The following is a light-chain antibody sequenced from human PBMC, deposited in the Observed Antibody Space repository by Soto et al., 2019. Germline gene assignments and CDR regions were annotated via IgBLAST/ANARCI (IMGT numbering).Light chain of an antibody. V-gene: IGLV1-44*01. Sequence: QSVLTQPPSASATPGQRVTISCSGSSSNIGSNTVNWYQQLPGTAPKLLIYSSSQRPSGVPDRFSGSKSGTSASLAISGLQSEDEADYYCAAWDDSLNGYVFGTGTNVTVL. J-gene: IGLJ1*01. CDR3: AAWDDSLNGYV. CDR2: SSS. CDR1: SSNIGSNT.